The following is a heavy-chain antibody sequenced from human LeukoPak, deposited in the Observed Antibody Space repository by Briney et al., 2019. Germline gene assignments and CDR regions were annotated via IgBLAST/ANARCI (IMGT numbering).Heavy chain of an antibody. V-gene: IGHV4-31*03. CDR3: ARVGATPPYYYYDY. CDR1: GVSISSGGYY. J-gene: IGHJ4*02. Sequence: SETLSLTCTVTGVSISSGGYYWSWIRQHPGKGLEWIGHIYYSGSTYYNPSLKSRVTISLDTSKNQFSLKLSSVTAADTAVYYCARVGATPPYYYYDYWGQGTLVTVSS. CDR2: IYYSGST. D-gene: IGHD3-10*01.